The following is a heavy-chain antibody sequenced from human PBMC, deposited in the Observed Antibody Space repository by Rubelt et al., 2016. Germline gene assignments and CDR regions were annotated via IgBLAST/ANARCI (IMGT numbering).Heavy chain of an antibody. CDR2: ISYDGSNE. Sequence: GGGVVQPGRSLRLSCAASGFTFSDYLMHWVRQAPGKGLEWVTVISYDGSNEYYADSVKGRFTISRDNSKNTLNLQMNSLRGEDTAVSYCAGGYRYGYYVYHGLDVWGQGTTVTVSS. V-gene: IGHV3-30*03. CDR3: AGGYRYGYYVYHGLDV. J-gene: IGHJ6*02. D-gene: IGHD5-18*01. CDR1: GFTFSDYL.